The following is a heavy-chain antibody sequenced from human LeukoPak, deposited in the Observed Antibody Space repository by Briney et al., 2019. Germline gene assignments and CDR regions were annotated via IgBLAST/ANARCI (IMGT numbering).Heavy chain of an antibody. V-gene: IGHV4-59*08. CDR2: LSYSGST. J-gene: IGHJ4*02. CDR1: GASIDTYY. Sequence: PSETLSLTCTVSGASIDTYYWTWIRQPPGKGLEWIGDLSYSGSTSYSPSLKSRVTISADTSANQVSLRLTSVTAPDTAIYFCACLSVSHNNYFDYWGQGTLVTVSS. CDR3: ACLSVSHNNYFDY. D-gene: IGHD5/OR15-5a*01.